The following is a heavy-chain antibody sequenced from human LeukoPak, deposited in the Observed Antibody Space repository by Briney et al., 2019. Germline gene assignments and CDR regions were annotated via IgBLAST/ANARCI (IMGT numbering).Heavy chain of an antibody. J-gene: IGHJ4*02. CDR3: ARPGVENDYSDCANTDY. CDR1: GFTFSSYS. CDR2: ISSSSSYI. V-gene: IGHV3-21*01. Sequence: GGSLRLSCAASGFTFSSYSMNWVRQAPGKGLEWVSSISSSSSYIYYADSVKGRFTNSRDNAKNSLYLQMNSLRAEDTAVYYCARPGVENDYSDCANTDYWGQGTLVTVSS. D-gene: IGHD4-11*01.